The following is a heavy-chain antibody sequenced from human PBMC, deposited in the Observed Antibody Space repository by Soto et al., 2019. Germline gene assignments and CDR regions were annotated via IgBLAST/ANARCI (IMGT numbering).Heavy chain of an antibody. CDR3: AREGSYYDSSGIRVLDY. CDR2: IYYSGST. J-gene: IGHJ4*02. V-gene: IGHV4-59*01. D-gene: IGHD3-22*01. Sequence: PSETLSLTCTVSGSSISSYYWSWIRQPPGKGLEWIGYIYYSGSTNYNPSLKSRVTISVDTSKNQFSLKLSSVTAADTAVYYCAREGSYYDSSGIRVLDYWGQGTLVTVSS. CDR1: GSSISSYY.